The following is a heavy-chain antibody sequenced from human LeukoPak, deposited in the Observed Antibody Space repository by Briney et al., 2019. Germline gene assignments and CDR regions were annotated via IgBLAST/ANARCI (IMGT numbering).Heavy chain of an antibody. CDR1: GGTFSSYA. CDR2: IIPIFGTA. V-gene: IGHV1-69*05. Sequence: SVKVSCKASGGTFSSYAISWVRQAPGQGLEWMGGIIPIFGTANYAQKFQGRVTITTDESTSTAYMELSSLRSEDTAVYYCAREGQEWLVQNWFDPWGQGTLVTVSS. D-gene: IGHD6-19*01. CDR3: AREGQEWLVQNWFDP. J-gene: IGHJ5*02.